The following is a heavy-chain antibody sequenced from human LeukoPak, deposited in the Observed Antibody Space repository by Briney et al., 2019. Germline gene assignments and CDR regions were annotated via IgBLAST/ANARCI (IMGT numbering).Heavy chain of an antibody. V-gene: IGHV1-18*01. J-gene: IGHJ6*03. CDR1: GYTFTSYG. CDR2: VSAYNGNT. CDR3: ARVIYERPALRFLYYMDV. Sequence: ASVKVSCKASGYTFTSYGISWVRQAPGQGLEWMGWVSAYNGNTNYAQKLQGRVTMTRDTSISTAYMELSRLRSDDTAVYYCARVIYERPALRFLYYMDVWGTGTPVTVSS. D-gene: IGHD3-3*01.